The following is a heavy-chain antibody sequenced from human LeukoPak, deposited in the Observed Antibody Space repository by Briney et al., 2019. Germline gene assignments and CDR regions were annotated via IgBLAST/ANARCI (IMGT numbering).Heavy chain of an antibody. CDR1: GGSISSYY. J-gene: IGHJ3*02. CDR2: IYYSGST. CDR3: ARVSPRGAFDI. Sequence: SETLSLTCTVSGGSISSYYWSWIRQPPGKGLEWIGYIYYSGSTNYNPSLKSRVTISVDTSKNQFSLKLSSVTAADTAVYYCARVSPRGAFDIWGQGTMVTVSS. V-gene: IGHV4-59*12. D-gene: IGHD3-10*01.